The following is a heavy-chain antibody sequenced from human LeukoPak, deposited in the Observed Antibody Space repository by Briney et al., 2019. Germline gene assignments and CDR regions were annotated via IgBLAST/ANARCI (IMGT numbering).Heavy chain of an antibody. CDR2: IPYGGPNK. V-gene: IGHV3-30-3*01. Sequence: PRVSLRLSCAASGFTVSSYAMHWVRQAPGKGLEWVGGIPYGGPNKYYAGSVKRRFTIYRDNSKHTLYLQMNSLRAEDTAVYDCARDKDETLDYWGQGTLVTV. J-gene: IGHJ4*02. CDR3: ARDKDETLDY. CDR1: GFTVSSYA.